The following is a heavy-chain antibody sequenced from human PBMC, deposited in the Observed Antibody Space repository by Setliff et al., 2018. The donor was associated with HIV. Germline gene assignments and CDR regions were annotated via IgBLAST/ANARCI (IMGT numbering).Heavy chain of an antibody. J-gene: IGHJ4*02. CDR3: ARAEGDAYNSLPYFDS. CDR1: GGSISSYY. Sequence: SETLSLTCTVSGGSISSYYWSWIRQPPGKGLEWIGFVYSTGSINYSPSFRGRLTISLDTSENQFSLHLTSVTAADTAVYYCARAEGDAYNSLPYFDSWGPGALVTVSS. D-gene: IGHD1-1*01. CDR2: VYSTGSI. V-gene: IGHV4-59*01.